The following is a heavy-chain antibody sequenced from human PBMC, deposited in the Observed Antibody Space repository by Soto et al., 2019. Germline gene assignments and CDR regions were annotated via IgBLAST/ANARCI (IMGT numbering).Heavy chain of an antibody. CDR1: GFSLSTSGVG. D-gene: IGHD3-10*01. J-gene: IGHJ4*02. Sequence: QITLKESGPTLVKPTQTLTLTCTFSGFSLSTSGVGVGWIRQPPGKALEWLAVNYWDDDKRYSPSLKSRLTITKDTSKNHVVLTMPNMDPVDTATYYCARSPYYYGSGALFDYWGQGTLVTVSS. V-gene: IGHV2-5*02. CDR3: ARSPYYYGSGALFDY. CDR2: NYWDDDK.